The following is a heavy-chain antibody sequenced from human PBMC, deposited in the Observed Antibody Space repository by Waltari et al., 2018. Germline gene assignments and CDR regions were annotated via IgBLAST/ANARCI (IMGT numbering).Heavy chain of an antibody. V-gene: IGHV6-1*01. D-gene: IGHD3-10*01. J-gene: IGHJ4*02. Sequence: QVQLQQSGPGLVKPSQTLSLPCAISGDSVPSNSGAWNWIRPSPSRGLEWLGRTFYRSKWYYDYAISVKSRITINADTSKNQFFLQLNSVTPEDTAVYYCARGRDSAFDYWGQGTLVTVSS. CDR1: GDSVPSNSGA. CDR3: ARGRDSAFDY. CDR2: TFYRSKWYY.